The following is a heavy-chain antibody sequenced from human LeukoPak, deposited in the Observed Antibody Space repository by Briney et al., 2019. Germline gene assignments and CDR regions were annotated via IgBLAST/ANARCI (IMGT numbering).Heavy chain of an antibody. CDR3: AKDPNSEKDYGDYVGHQPSHGALDY. CDR1: GFTFSSYA. J-gene: IGHJ4*02. D-gene: IGHD4-17*01. CDR2: ISGSGGST. V-gene: IGHV3-23*01. Sequence: GGSLRLSCAASGFTFSSYAMSWVRQAPGKGLEWVSAISGSGGSTYYADSVKGRFTISRDNSKNTLYLQMNSLRAEDTAVYYCAKDPNSEKDYGDYVGHQPSHGALDYWGQGTLVTVSS.